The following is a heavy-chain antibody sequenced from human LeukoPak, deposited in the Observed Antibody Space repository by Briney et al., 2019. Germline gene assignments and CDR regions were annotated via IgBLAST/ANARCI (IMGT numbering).Heavy chain of an antibody. CDR1: GGSFSGYY. CDR2: INHSGST. V-gene: IGHV4-34*01. J-gene: IGHJ4*02. D-gene: IGHD6-13*01. CDR3: AAADTVDY. Sequence: KPSETLSLTCAVYGGSFSGYYWSWIRQPPGKGLEWIGEINHSGSTNYNPSLKSRVTISVDTPKNQFSLKLSSVTAADTAVYYCAAADTVDYWGQGTLVTVSS.